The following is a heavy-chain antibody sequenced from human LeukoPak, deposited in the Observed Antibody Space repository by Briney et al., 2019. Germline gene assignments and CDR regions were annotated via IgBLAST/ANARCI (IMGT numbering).Heavy chain of an antibody. CDR3: AKTGYSSSWFAAEYFQH. CDR2: INHSGST. V-gene: IGHV4-34*01. J-gene: IGHJ1*01. D-gene: IGHD6-13*01. CDR1: GGSFSGYY. Sequence: PSETLSLTCAVYGGSFSGYYWSWIRQPPGKGLEWIGEINHSGSTNYNPSLKSRVTISVDTSKNQFSLKLSPVTAADTAVYYCAKTGYSSSWFAAEYFQHWGQGTLVTVSS.